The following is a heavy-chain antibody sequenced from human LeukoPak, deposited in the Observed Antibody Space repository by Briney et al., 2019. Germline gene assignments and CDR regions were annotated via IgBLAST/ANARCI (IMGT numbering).Heavy chain of an antibody. Sequence: PGGSLRLSCAASGFTFSSYGMHWVSQAPGKGLEWVAVMWYDGSNKYYADSAKGRFTISRDNSKNTLYLQMNSLRAEDTAVYYCAKSVRYYVNALDYWGQGTLVTVSS. CDR3: AKSVRYYVNALDY. CDR1: GFTFSSYG. J-gene: IGHJ4*02. D-gene: IGHD3-10*02. V-gene: IGHV3-33*06. CDR2: MWYDGSNK.